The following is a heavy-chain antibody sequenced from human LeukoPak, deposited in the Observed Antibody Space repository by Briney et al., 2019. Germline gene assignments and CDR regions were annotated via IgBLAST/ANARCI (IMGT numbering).Heavy chain of an antibody. CDR2: ISGSGGST. V-gene: IGHV3-23*01. CDR3: AKVYDSSGYLFDY. D-gene: IGHD3-22*01. J-gene: IGHJ4*02. CDR1: GFTFSSYA. Sequence: GGSLRLSCAASGFTFSSYAMSWVRQAPGKGLEWVSAISGSGGSTYYADSVKGRFTISRDNSKNTRYLQMNSLRAEDTAVYYCAKVYDSSGYLFDYWGQGTLVTVSS.